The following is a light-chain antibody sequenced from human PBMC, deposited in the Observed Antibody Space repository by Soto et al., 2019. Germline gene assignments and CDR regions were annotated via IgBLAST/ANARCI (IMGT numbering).Light chain of an antibody. CDR1: QRISSH. CDR2: AAS. CDR3: QQIYSTPLT. V-gene: IGKV1-39*01. J-gene: IGKJ4*01. Sequence: DIQMTQSPSSLSASIGDRVTITCRASQRISSHLNWYQQKPGKAPKFLIYAASSLQSGVPSRFSGSGSGTEFTLTISSLQPEDFATYYCQQIYSTPLTFGGGTKVEIK.